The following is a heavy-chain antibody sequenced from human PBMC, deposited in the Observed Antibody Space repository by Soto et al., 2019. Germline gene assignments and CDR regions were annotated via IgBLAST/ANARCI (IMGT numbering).Heavy chain of an antibody. V-gene: IGHV5-10-1*01. CDR1: GYSFTSYW. Sequence: PGESLKISCKGSGYSFTSYWISWVRQMPGKGLEWMGRIDPSDSYTNYSPSFQGHVTISADKSISTAYLQWSSLRAEDTAVYYCARWGGYDSYYYYGMDVWGQGTTVTVSS. D-gene: IGHD5-12*01. CDR2: IDPSDSYT. CDR3: ARWGGYDSYYYYGMDV. J-gene: IGHJ6*02.